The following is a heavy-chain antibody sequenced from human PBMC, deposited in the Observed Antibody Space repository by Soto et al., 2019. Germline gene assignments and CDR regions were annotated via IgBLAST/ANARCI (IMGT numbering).Heavy chain of an antibody. V-gene: IGHV3-33*01. D-gene: IGHD3-22*01. J-gene: IGHJ4*02. CDR3: ARDYYDSSGYYRTLDY. Sequence: QVQLVESGGGVVQPGRSLRLSCAASGFTFSSYGMHWVRQAPGKGLEWVAVIWYDGSNKYYADSVKGRFTISRDNSKNTLYLQMNSLRAEDTAVYYCARDYYDSSGYYRTLDYWGQGTLDTVSS. CDR1: GFTFSSYG. CDR2: IWYDGSNK.